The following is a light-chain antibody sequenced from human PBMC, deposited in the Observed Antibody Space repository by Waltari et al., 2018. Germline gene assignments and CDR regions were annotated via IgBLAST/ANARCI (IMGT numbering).Light chain of an antibody. CDR1: NICTQS. CDR2: YDF. CDR3: QVWDASRDHHP. Sequence: SYVLTQPPSVSVAPGDPARITCGGPNICTQSVHWYQQKPAQAPVLVIYYDFDRPSGIPVRFSGSNVGNTATLTISSVEAGDEADYYCQVWDASRDHHPFGTGTKVTVL. V-gene: IGLV3-21*01. J-gene: IGLJ1*01.